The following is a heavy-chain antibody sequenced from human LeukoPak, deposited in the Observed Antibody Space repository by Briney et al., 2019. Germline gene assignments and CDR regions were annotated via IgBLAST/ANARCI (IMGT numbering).Heavy chain of an antibody. D-gene: IGHD3-10*01. V-gene: IGHV4-59*01. Sequence: SETLSLTCTVSGGSISSYYWSWIRQPPGKGLEWMGYIYYSGSTNYNPSLKSRVTISVDTSKNQFSLKLSSVTAADTAVYYCASSPPPYYYGSGSYYNWFDPWGQGTLVTVSS. CDR2: IYYSGST. CDR3: ASSPPPYYYGSGSYYNWFDP. CDR1: GGSISSYY. J-gene: IGHJ5*02.